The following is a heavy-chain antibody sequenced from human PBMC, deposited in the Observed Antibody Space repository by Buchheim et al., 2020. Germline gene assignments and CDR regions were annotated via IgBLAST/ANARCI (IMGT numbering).Heavy chain of an antibody. CDR3: ARAHDFWSGYPYYFDY. CDR2: IYYSGST. Sequence: QLQLQESGPGLVKPSETLSLTCTVSGGSISSSSYYWGWIRQPPGKGLEWIGSIYYSGSTYYNPSLKSRVTISVDTSQNQFSLKLSSVTAADTAVYYCARAHDFWSGYPYYFDYWGQGTL. CDR1: GGSISSSSYY. J-gene: IGHJ4*02. V-gene: IGHV4-39*01. D-gene: IGHD3-3*01.